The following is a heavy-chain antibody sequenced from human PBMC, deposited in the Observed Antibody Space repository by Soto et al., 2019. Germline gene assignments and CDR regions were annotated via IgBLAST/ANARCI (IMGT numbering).Heavy chain of an antibody. CDR1: GDSVSSNSAA. CDR3: AREIHRIAVAGRFLNGMDV. CDR2: TYYRSKWYN. J-gene: IGHJ6*02. Sequence: PSQTLSLTCAISGDSVSSNSAAWNWIRQSPSRGLEWLGRTYYRSKWYNDYAVSVKSRITINPDTSKNQFSLQLNSVTPEDTAVYYCAREIHRIAVAGRFLNGMDVWGQGTTVTVSS. D-gene: IGHD6-19*01. V-gene: IGHV6-1*01.